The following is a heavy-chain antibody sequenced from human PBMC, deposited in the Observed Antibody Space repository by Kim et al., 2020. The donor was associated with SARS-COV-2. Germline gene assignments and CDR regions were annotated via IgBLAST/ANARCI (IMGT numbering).Heavy chain of an antibody. V-gene: IGHV3-11*06. CDR3: ARDDYDSSGYSLDY. J-gene: IGHJ4*02. D-gene: IGHD3-22*01. Sequence: ADSLKGRFSISRDNAKNSLYLQMNSLRVEDTAVYYCARDDYDSSGYSLDYWGQGTLVTVSS.